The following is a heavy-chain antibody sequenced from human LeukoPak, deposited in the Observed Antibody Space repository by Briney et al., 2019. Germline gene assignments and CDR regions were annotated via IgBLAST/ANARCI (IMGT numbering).Heavy chain of an antibody. Sequence: GGSLRLSCAASGFTFSSYGMHWVRQAPGKGLEWVAFIRYDGSNKYYADSVKGRFTTSRDNSKNTLYLQMNSLRAEDTAVYYCAKDLGDYKVFDYWGQGTLVTVSS. CDR3: AKDLGDYKVFDY. CDR2: IRYDGSNK. J-gene: IGHJ4*02. D-gene: IGHD4-17*01. CDR1: GFTFSSYG. V-gene: IGHV3-30*02.